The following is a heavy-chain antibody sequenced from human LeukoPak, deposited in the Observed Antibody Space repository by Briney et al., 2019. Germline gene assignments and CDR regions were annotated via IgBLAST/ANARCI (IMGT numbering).Heavy chain of an antibody. V-gene: IGHV4-34*01. CDR1: GGSFSGYY. CDR2: INHSGST. J-gene: IGHJ4*02. CDR3: ARFLITMVRGVIRQSYFDY. Sequence: SETLSLTCAVYGGSFSGYYWSWIRQPPGKGLEWIGEINHSGSTNYNPSLKSRVTISVDTSKNQFSLKLSSVTAADTAVYYCARFLITMVRGVIRQSYFDYWGQGTLVTVSS. D-gene: IGHD3-10*01.